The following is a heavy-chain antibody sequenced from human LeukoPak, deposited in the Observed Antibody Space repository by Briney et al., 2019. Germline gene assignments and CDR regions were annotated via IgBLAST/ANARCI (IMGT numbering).Heavy chain of an antibody. V-gene: IGHV3-52*01. D-gene: IGHD2-2*01. Sequence: GGSLRLSCAASGFTFSNSWMHWVCQAPEKGLEWVADIKCDGSEKCYVDSVKGRLTISRDNAKNSLYLQVNSLRAEDITVYYWVRGVGSSTSCYVRGFDILGQGTMVTVSS. CDR2: IKCDGSEK. CDR1: GFTFSNSW. CDR3: VRGVGSSTSCYVRGFDI. J-gene: IGHJ3*02.